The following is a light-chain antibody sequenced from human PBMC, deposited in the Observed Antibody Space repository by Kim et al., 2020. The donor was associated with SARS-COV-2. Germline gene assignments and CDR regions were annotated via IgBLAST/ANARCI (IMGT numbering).Light chain of an antibody. V-gene: IGKV1-5*03. CDR3: QQYDKDPYS. CDR1: KSISSW. CDR2: KTS. Sequence: DIQLTQSPSALSASIGDRVTISCRANKSISSWLAWYQQEPGKAPKLLIYKTSYLESGVPSGFSGSGSGTEFTLTIASLQPDDFATYYCQQYDKDPYSFGQGTKVDIK. J-gene: IGKJ2*03.